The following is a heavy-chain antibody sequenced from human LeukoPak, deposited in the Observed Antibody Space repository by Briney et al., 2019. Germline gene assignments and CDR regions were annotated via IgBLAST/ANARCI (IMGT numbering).Heavy chain of an antibody. V-gene: IGHV3-7*01. CDR2: IKQDGSEK. CDR3: ARLFSLRYFGWLSPYYYYGMDV. J-gene: IGHJ6*02. D-gene: IGHD3-9*01. CDR1: GFTFSSYW. Sequence: PGGSLRLSCAASGFTFSSYWMSWVRQAPGKGLEWVANIKQDGSEKYYVDSVKGRFTISRDNAKNSLYLQMNSLRAEDTAVYYCARLFSLRYFGWLSPYYYYGMDVWGQGTTVTVSS.